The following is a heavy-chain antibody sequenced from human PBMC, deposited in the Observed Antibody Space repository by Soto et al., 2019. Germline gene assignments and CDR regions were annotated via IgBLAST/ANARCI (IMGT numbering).Heavy chain of an antibody. CDR3: ASSPMIVVVDAFDI. CDR1: GGSISSYY. D-gene: IGHD3-22*01. J-gene: IGHJ3*02. CDR2: IYTSGST. V-gene: IGHV4-4*07. Sequence: QVQLQESGPGLVKPSETLSLTCTVSGGSISSYYWSWIRQPAGKGLEWIGRIYTSGSTNYNPSLKSRLTMSVDTSKNQFSLQLSSVTAADTAVYYCASSPMIVVVDAFDIWGQGTMVTVSS.